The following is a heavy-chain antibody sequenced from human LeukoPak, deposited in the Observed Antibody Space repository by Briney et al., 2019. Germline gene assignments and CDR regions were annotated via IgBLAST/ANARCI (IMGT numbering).Heavy chain of an antibody. CDR1: GFTFSSYW. Sequence: GGSLRLSCAASGFTFSSYWMSWVRRAPGKGLEWVSYISSSISITYYADSVKGRFTISRDNSKNTLYLQMNSLRAEDTAVYYCARVRLGIDYWGQGTLSPSPQ. D-gene: IGHD7-27*01. V-gene: IGHV3-48*01. J-gene: IGHJ4*02. CDR2: ISSSISIT. CDR3: ARVRLGIDY.